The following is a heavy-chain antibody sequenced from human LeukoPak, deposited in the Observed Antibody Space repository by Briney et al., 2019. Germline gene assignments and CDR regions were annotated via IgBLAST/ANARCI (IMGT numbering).Heavy chain of an antibody. CDR1: GGSISSGGYY. CDR2: IYHSGST. CDR3: ASDKSDFWSGYYTGEDAFDI. Sequence: SQTLSLTCTVSGGSISSGGYYWSWIRQPPGKGLEWIGYIYHSGSTYYNPSLKSRVTISVDTSKNQFSLKLSSVTAADTAVYYCASDKSDFWSGYYTGEDAFDIWGQGTMVTVSS. J-gene: IGHJ3*02. D-gene: IGHD3-3*01. V-gene: IGHV4-30-2*02.